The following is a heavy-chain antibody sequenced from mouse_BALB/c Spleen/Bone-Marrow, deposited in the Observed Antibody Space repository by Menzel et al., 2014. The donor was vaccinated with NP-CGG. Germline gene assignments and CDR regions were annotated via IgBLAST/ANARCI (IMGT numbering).Heavy chain of an antibody. CDR3: ARDLYYYGFDY. V-gene: IGHV2-6-7*01. Sequence: VHLVESGPGLVAPSQSLSITCTVSGFSLTDYGVNWVRQPPGKNLAWLGMIWGEGSTDYNSALKSRLSISKDNSQSQVFLKMNSLETDDTARYYCARDLYYYGFDYWGQGTTLTVSS. J-gene: IGHJ2*01. D-gene: IGHD1-1*01. CDR2: IWGEGST. CDR1: GFSLTDYG.